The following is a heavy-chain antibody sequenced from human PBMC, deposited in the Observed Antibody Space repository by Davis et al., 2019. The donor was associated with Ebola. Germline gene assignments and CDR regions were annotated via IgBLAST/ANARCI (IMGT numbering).Heavy chain of an antibody. D-gene: IGHD3-16*01. Sequence: PAGSLRLSCAASGFTFTTYYITWVRQAPGKGREWVATIPHVGSEKYYVDSVQGRFTTSRDNAKNSVYLQMNSLRVEDTAVYYCARDWAGLDVWGRGTTVTVSS. CDR3: ARDWAGLDV. V-gene: IGHV3-7*01. CDR2: IPHVGSEK. CDR1: GFTFTTYY. J-gene: IGHJ6*04.